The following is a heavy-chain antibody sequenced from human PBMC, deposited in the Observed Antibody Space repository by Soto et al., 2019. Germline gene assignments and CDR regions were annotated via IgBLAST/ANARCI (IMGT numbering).Heavy chain of an antibody. J-gene: IGHJ3*02. CDR3: ARRKGSGWLADYNAFDI. D-gene: IGHD6-19*01. CDR1: GGSISSSSYY. V-gene: IGHV4-39*01. Sequence: QLQLQESGPGLVKPSETLSLTYTVSGGSISSSSYYWGWIRQPPGKGLEWIGSIYYSGSTYYNPSLKSRVTISVDTSKNQFSLKLSSVTAADTAVYYCARRKGSGWLADYNAFDIWGQGTMVTVSS. CDR2: IYYSGST.